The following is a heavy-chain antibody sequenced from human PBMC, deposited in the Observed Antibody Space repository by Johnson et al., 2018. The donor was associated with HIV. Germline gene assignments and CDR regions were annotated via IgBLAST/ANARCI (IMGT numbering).Heavy chain of an antibody. CDR1: GFTFSSYG. CDR3: AGLGGSHDAFDI. J-gene: IGHJ3*02. V-gene: IGHV3-33*03. CDR2: IWYDGSNK. Sequence: VESGGGVVQPGRSLRLSCAASGFTFSSYGMHWVRQAPGKGLEWVAVIWYDGSNKYYADSVRGRFTISRDNAKNSLYLQMNSLRAEDTAVYYCAGLGGSHDAFDIWGQGTMVTVSS. D-gene: IGHD1-26*01.